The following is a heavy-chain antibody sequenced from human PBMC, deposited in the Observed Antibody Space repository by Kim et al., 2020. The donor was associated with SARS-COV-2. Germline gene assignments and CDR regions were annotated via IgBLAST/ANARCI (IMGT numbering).Heavy chain of an antibody. Sequence: RTSDNPSLKSRVNISIDTSKNQFSLKRSSVTAADTAVYYCARDGTLDYWGQGTLVTVSS. D-gene: IGHD6-13*01. J-gene: IGHJ4*02. V-gene: IGHV4-39*07. CDR2: RT. CDR3: ARDGTLDY.